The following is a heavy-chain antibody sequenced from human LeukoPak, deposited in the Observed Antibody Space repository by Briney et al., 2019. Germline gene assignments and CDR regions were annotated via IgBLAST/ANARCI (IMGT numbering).Heavy chain of an antibody. CDR1: GGTFSSYA. CDR2: IIPIFGTA. J-gene: IGHJ5*02. Sequence: GASVKVSCKASGGTFSSYAISWVRQAPGQGLEWMGGIIPIFGTANYAQKFQGRVTMTRDTSTSTVYMELSSLRSEDTAVYYCARVSPSRRDNWFDPWGQGTLVTVSS. V-gene: IGHV1-69*05. CDR3: ARVSPSRRDNWFDP.